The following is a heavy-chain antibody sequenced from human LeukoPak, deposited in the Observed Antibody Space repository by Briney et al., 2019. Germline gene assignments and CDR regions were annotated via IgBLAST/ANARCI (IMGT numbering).Heavy chain of an antibody. CDR2: IYHSGST. CDR1: GYSISSGYY. CDR3: ARDFAPGSYGWFDP. V-gene: IGHV4-38-2*02. Sequence: PSETLSLTCTVSGYSISSGYYWGWIRQPPGKGLEWIGSIYHSGSTYYNPSLKSRITISVDKSKNQFSLKLSSVTAADTAVYYCARDFAPGSYGWFDPWGQGTLVTVSS. D-gene: IGHD3-10*01. J-gene: IGHJ5*02.